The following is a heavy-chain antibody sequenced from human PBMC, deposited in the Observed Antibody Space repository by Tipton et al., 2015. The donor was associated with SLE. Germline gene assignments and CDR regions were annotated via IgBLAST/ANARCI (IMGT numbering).Heavy chain of an antibody. J-gene: IGHJ4*02. CDR2: IYYSEST. D-gene: IGHD1-26*01. Sequence: TLSLTCTVSGGSISSYYWSWIRQPPGKGLEWIGYIYYSESTNYNPSLKSRVTISVGTSKNQFSLKLSSVTAADTAVYYCARAPGGVGYYFDYWGQGTLVTVSS. CDR3: ARAPGGVGYYFDY. V-gene: IGHV4-59*01. CDR1: GGSISSYY.